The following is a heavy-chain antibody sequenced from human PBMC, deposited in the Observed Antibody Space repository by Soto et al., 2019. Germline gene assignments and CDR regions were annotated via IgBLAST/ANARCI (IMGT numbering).Heavy chain of an antibody. D-gene: IGHD2-2*01. CDR2: IYYSGST. CDR3: ARDQVCSSTSCYSGYSYGMDV. CDR1: GGSISSGDYY. V-gene: IGHV4-30-4*01. J-gene: IGHJ6*02. Sequence: QVQLQESGPGLVKPSQTLSLTCTVSGGSISSGDYYWSWIRQPPGKGLEWIGYIYYSGSTYYNPSLTSRVTISVDTSKNQFSLKLSSVTAADTAVYYCARDQVCSSTSCYSGYSYGMDVWGQGTTVTVSS.